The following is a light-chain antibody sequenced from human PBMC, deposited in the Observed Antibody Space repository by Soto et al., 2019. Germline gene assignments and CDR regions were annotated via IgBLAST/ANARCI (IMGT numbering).Light chain of an antibody. Sequence: QSALTQPTSVSGTPGQSITISCTGNHNDIGSYDYVFWYQQHPGRAPRLLIHGVTTRPSGISGRFSASKSSLTAALTISGLQPEDEADYYCSSFTSNRIYVFGPGTKVTVL. CDR1: HNDIGSYDY. J-gene: IGLJ1*01. V-gene: IGLV2-14*03. CDR3: SSFTSNRIYV. CDR2: GVT.